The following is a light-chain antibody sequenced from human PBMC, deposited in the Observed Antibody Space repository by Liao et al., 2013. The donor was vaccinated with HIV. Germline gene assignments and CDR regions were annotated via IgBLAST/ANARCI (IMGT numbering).Light chain of an antibody. J-gene: IGLJ1*01. CDR3: QVWDDSTDHFFV. CDR1: ALPNQY. CDR2: KDS. V-gene: IGLV3-25*02. Sequence: SYELTQPPSVSVSPGQTARITCSGDALPNQYAYWYQQKTGQAPVVVIFKDSERPSGIPERFSGSKSGNTAALTISRVEAGDEADYHCQVWDDSTDHFFVFGSGTKLTVL.